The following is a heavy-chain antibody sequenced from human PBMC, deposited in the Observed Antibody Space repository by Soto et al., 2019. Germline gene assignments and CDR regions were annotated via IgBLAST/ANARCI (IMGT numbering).Heavy chain of an antibody. Sequence: QVQLVQSGAEVKKPGASVKVSCKASGYTFTSCAMHWVRQAPGQRLEWMGWINAGNGNTKYSQKFQGRVTITRDTSASTAYMELSSLRSEDTAVYYCARGAAVAGHYYYYGMDVWGQGTTVTVSS. D-gene: IGHD6-19*01. CDR1: GYTFTSCA. CDR3: ARGAAVAGHYYYYGMDV. V-gene: IGHV1-3*01. J-gene: IGHJ6*02. CDR2: INAGNGNT.